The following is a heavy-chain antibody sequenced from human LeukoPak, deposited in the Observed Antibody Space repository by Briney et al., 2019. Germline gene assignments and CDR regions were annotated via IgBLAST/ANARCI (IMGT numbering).Heavy chain of an antibody. D-gene: IGHD3-10*01. CDR1: GGSISSYY. J-gene: IGHJ4*02. V-gene: IGHV4-59*01. CDR2: IHYSGST. CDR3: ARERTDYGSGSYYTDY. Sequence: LETLSLTCTVSGGSISSYYWSWIRQPPGKGLEWIGYIHYSGSTNYNPSLKSRVTTSVDTSKNQFSLKLSSVTAADTAVYYCARERTDYGSGSYYTDYWGQGTLVTVSS.